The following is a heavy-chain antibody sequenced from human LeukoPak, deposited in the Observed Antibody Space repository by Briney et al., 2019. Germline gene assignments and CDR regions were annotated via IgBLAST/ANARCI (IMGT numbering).Heavy chain of an antibody. J-gene: IGHJ3*02. Sequence: ASVTVSCKASGYTFNTHGFAWVRQPPGQGLEWMGWISAFNANTNYAQSLQGRVTMTTDTSTSTTYMELRNLRSDNTAVYYCARGMEDVVVIAATPFDIWGQGTMVTVSS. D-gene: IGHD2-15*01. CDR1: GYTFNTHG. CDR3: ARGMEDVVVIAATPFDI. V-gene: IGHV1-18*04. CDR2: ISAFNANT.